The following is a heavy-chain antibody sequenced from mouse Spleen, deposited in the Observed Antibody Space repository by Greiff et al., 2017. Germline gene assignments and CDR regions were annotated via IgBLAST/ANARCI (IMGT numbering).Heavy chain of an antibody. V-gene: IGHV7-3*02. CDR3: ARDPPNWDGYFDV. CDR1: GFTFTDYY. J-gene: IGHJ1*01. CDR2: IRNKANGYTT. D-gene: IGHD4-1*01. Sequence: EVKLVESGGGLVQPGGSLRLSCATSGFTFTDYYMSWVRQPPGKALEWLGFIRNKANGYTTEYSASVKGRFTISRDNSQSILYLQMNTLRAEDSATYYCARDPPNWDGYFDVWGAGTTVTVSS.